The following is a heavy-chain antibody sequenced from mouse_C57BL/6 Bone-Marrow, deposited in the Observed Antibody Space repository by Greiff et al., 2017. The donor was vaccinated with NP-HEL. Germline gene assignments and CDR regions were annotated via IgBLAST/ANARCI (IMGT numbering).Heavy chain of an antibody. CDR1: GYTFTSYW. CDR3: ARSEWLLPYARDY. V-gene: IGHV1-61*01. J-gene: IGHJ4*01. Sequence: QVQLQQPGAELVRPGSSVKLSCKASGYTFTSYWMDWVKQRPGQGLEWIGNIYPSDSETHYNQKFKDKATLTVDKSSSTAYMQLSSLTSEDSAVYYCARSEWLLPYARDYWGQGTSVTVSS. D-gene: IGHD2-3*01. CDR2: IYPSDSET.